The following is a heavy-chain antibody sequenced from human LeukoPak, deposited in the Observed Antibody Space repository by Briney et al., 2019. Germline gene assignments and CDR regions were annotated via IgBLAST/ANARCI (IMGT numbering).Heavy chain of an antibody. J-gene: IGHJ3*02. V-gene: IGHV3-53*01. Sequence: QAGGSLRLSCAASGFTVSSNYMSWVRQAPGKGLEWVSVIYSGGSTYYADSVKGRFTISRDNSKNTLYLQMNSLRAEDTAVYYCARAPRRVIAARPVGAFDIWGQGTMVTVSS. CDR3: ARAPRRVIAARPVGAFDI. CDR2: IYSGGST. CDR1: GFTVSSNY. D-gene: IGHD6-6*01.